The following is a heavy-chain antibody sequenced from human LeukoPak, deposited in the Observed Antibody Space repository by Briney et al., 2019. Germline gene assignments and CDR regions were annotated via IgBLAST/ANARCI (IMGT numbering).Heavy chain of an antibody. Sequence: TSETLSLTCTVSGGSISSYYWSWIRQPPGKGLEWVGYIYDSGSTNYNPSLKSRVTISVDTSKNQFSLKLSSVTAADTAVYYCARVGGTNYYYYGMDVWGQGTTVTVSS. CDR3: ARVGGTNYYYYGMDV. D-gene: IGHD1-1*01. V-gene: IGHV4-59*01. CDR2: IYDSGST. CDR1: GGSISSYY. J-gene: IGHJ6*02.